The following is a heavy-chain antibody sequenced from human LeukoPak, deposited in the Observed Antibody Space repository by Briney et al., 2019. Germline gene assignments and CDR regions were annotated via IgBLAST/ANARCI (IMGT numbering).Heavy chain of an antibody. CDR1: GGSISSSSYY. CDR2: IYYSGST. CDR3: ACHRIPASII. D-gene: IGHD2/OR15-2a*01. V-gene: IGHV4-39*01. J-gene: IGHJ4*02. Sequence: PSETLSLTCTVSGGSISSSSYYWGWIRQPPGKGLEWIGSIYYSGSTYYNPSLKSRVPISVDTSKNQFSLKLSSVTAADTAVYECACHRIPASIIWGQGTLVTVSS.